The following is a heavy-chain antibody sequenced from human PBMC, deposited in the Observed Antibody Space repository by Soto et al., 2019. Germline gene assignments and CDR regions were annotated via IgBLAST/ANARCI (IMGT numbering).Heavy chain of an antibody. V-gene: IGHV5-51*01. CDR1: GYRFTSYW. Sequence: GESLKISCRTSGYRFTSYWIAWVRQMPGKGLEWMGIIFPSDSDTRYSPSFQGQVTISADRSTSTVFLQWASLKASDTAVYFCDRTDKSAYFNWFDPWGQGTLVTVSS. CDR3: DRTDKSAYFNWFDP. D-gene: IGHD3-16*01. CDR2: IFPSDSDT. J-gene: IGHJ5*02.